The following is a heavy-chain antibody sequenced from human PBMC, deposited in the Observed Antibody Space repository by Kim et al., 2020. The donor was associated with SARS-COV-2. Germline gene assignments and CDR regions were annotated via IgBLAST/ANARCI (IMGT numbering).Heavy chain of an antibody. V-gene: IGHV3-43*02. CDR3: VRASGWLPRS. J-gene: IGHJ5*02. CDR2: ISGNGETK. Sequence: GGSLRLSCAASGFTFDHSAMHWVLQAPGKGLEWVSLISGNGETKYYADSVEGRFTISIDNSKNSLYLQMNSLRTEDTALYYCVRASGWLPRSWGQGTLVTVSS. D-gene: IGHD6-19*01. CDR1: GFTFDHSA.